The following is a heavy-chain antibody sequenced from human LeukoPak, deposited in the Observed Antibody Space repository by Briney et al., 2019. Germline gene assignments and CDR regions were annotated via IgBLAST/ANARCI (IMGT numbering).Heavy chain of an antibody. CDR3: AREAQYYDILTGYPVVTFDI. J-gene: IGHJ3*02. V-gene: IGHV1-18*01. D-gene: IGHD3-9*01. CDR1: GYIFSNFG. CDR2: ISGYNGNT. Sequence: ASVKVSCKASGYIFSNFGINWVRPAPGQGLEWMGWISGYNGNTNYAQKLQGRVTMTTETSTSTAYMELSSLRSEDTAVYYCAREAQYYDILTGYPVVTFDIWGQGTMVTVSS.